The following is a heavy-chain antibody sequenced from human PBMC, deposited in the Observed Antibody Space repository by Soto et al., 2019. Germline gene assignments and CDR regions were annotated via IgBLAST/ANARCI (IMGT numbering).Heavy chain of an antibody. CDR2: IYHSGTS. V-gene: IGHV4-4*02. CDR1: GNSISTTNW. D-gene: IGHD3-22*01. CDR3: ARDVGYHYDGSPSGQFDF. Sequence: QVELQESGPGLVKPSGTLSLTCAVFGNSISTTNWWSWVRQSLGKGLEWIGEIYHSGTSNYNPSLKSRVTISLDKSKNQFSLKLSSVTAADTAVYYCARDVGYHYDGSPSGQFDFWGQGTLVIVSS. J-gene: IGHJ4*02.